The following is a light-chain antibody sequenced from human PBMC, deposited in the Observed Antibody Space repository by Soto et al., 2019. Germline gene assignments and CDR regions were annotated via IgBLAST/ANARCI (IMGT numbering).Light chain of an antibody. CDR2: GAS. V-gene: IGKV1-6*01. CDR1: QGIRDE. Sequence: AIQLTQSPSSLSASLGDRVSITYRASQGIRDELGWYQQRPGAAPKLLIYGASTLQTGVPSRFGGSGSGTDFTLTISSLQPEDFATYYCLQDNSYPRTFGQGTKVEL. CDR3: LQDNSYPRT. J-gene: IGKJ1*01.